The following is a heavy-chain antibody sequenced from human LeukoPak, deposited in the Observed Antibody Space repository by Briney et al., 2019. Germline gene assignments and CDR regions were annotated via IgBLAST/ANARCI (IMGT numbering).Heavy chain of an antibody. CDR3: ARDHGGYPYYYYGMDV. V-gene: IGHV4-39*07. CDR2: IYYSGST. CDR1: GGSISSSSYY. D-gene: IGHD4-23*01. J-gene: IGHJ6*02. Sequence: SETLSLTCTVSGGSISSSSYYWGWIRQPPGKGLEWIGSIYYSGSTYYNPSLKSRVTISVDTSKNQFSLKLSSVTAADTAVYYCARDHGGYPYYYYGMDVWGQGTTVTVSS.